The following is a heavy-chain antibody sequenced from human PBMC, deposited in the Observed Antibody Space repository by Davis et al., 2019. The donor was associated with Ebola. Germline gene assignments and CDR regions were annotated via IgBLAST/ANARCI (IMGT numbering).Heavy chain of an antibody. CDR1: GASISSRSYY. CDR2: FSYGDNTH. Sequence: SETLSLTCTVSGASISSRSYYWGWIRQPPGKGLEWVGSFSYGDNTHYYNPSLRSRVTISVDTSRNQFPLKLSSATAADTAVYYCGGQNIAARHFQHWGPGTLVTVSS. CDR3: GGQNIAARHFQH. J-gene: IGHJ1*01. D-gene: IGHD6-6*01. V-gene: IGHV4-39*01.